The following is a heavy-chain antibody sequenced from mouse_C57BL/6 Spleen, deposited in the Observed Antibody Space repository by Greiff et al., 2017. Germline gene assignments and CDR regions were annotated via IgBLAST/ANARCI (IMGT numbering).Heavy chain of an antibody. J-gene: IGHJ4*01. Sequence: EVQLVESEGGLVQPGSSMKLSCTASGFTFSDYYMAWVRQVPEKGLEWVANINYDGSSTYYLDSLKSRFIISRDNAKNILYLQMSSLKSEDTATYYCARGDYSNYVNAMDYWGQGTSVTVSS. CDR1: GFTFSDYY. V-gene: IGHV5-16*01. CDR3: ARGDYSNYVNAMDY. CDR2: INYDGSST. D-gene: IGHD2-5*01.